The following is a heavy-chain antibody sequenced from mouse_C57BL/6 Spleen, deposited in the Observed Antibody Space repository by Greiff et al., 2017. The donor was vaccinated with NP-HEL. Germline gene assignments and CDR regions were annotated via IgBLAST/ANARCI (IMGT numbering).Heavy chain of an antibody. D-gene: IGHD1-1*01. J-gene: IGHJ3*01. CDR1: GFTFSDYG. Sequence: EVQGVESGGGLVKPGGSLKLSCAASGFTFSDYGMHWVRQAPEKGLEWVAYISSGSSTIYYADTVKGRFTISRDNAKNTLFLQMTSLRSEDTAMYYCARPPLYGSSQFAYWGQGTLVTVSA. V-gene: IGHV5-17*01. CDR2: ISSGSSTI. CDR3: ARPPLYGSSQFAY.